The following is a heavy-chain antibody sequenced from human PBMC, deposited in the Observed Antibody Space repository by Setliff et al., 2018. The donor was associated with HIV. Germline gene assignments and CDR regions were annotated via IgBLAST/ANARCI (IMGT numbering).Heavy chain of an antibody. CDR3: ARRSIVGVARGFYYYNLDV. J-gene: IGHJ6*02. V-gene: IGHV4-4*09. CDR1: GGSISSDY. Sequence: SETLSLTCAVSGGSISSDYWSWIRQPPGKGLEWIGYISTTGSTSYSPSLKSRVSISVDTAKNQCSLRLNSVTAADTAVYYCARRSIVGVARGFYYYNLDVWGQGTTVTVSS. CDR2: ISTTGST. D-gene: IGHD1-26*01.